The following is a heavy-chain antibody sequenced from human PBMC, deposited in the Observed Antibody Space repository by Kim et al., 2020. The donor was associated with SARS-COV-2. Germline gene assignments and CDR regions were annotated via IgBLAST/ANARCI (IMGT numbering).Heavy chain of an antibody. CDR2: INTNTGNP. Sequence: ASVKVSCKASGYTFTSYAMNWVRQAPGQGLEWMGWINTNTGNPTYAQGFTGRFVFSLDTSVSTAYLQISSLKAEDTAVYYCARDSSGWNPYYYYYYYMDVWGKGTTVTVSS. V-gene: IGHV7-4-1*02. CDR1: GYTFTSYA. J-gene: IGHJ6*03. CDR3: ARDSSGWNPYYYYYYYMDV. D-gene: IGHD6-19*01.